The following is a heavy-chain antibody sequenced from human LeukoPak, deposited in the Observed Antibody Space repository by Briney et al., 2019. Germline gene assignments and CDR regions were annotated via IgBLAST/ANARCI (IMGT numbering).Heavy chain of an antibody. D-gene: IGHD3-10*01. V-gene: IGHV3-11*01. J-gene: IGHJ4*02. Sequence: LSLTCAVYGGSFSGYYWSWIRQPPGKGLEWVSYITRSSTTIYYADSVKGRFTISRDNAKNSLYLQMNSLRVEDTAVYYCAKESSRSGIFDYWGQGTLVTVSS. CDR3: AKESSRSGIFDY. CDR1: GGSFSGYY. CDR2: ITRSSTTI.